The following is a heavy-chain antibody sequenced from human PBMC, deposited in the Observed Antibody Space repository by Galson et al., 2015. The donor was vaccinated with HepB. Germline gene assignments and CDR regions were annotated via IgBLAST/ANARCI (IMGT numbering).Heavy chain of an antibody. CDR3: ARPYVGGWYDAFDV. D-gene: IGHD6-19*01. Sequence: SVKVSCKASGGTFSSYAISWVRQAPGQGFEWMGGIIPIFGTANYAQKFQGRVTITADESTSTAYMELSSLRYEDTALYYCARPYVGGWYDAFDVWGQGTMVTVSS. CDR2: IIPIFGTA. CDR1: GGTFSSYA. J-gene: IGHJ3*01. V-gene: IGHV1-69*13.